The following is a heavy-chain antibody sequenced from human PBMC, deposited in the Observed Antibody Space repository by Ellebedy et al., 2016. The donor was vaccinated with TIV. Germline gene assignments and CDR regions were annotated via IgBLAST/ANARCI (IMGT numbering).Heavy chain of an antibody. V-gene: IGHV4-39*01. CDR3: ARSLLIFTFDKCYFDL. Sequence: SETLSLTCTVSGGSISGSSYYWGWIRQPPGKGLEWIGNIFDSGSTYYNPSLKRRVTISVDTSKNQFSLKLSSVTAADTAVYYCARSLLIFTFDKCYFDLWGRGTLVTVSS. CDR2: IFDSGST. J-gene: IGHJ2*01. CDR1: GGSISGSSYY. D-gene: IGHD3/OR15-3a*01.